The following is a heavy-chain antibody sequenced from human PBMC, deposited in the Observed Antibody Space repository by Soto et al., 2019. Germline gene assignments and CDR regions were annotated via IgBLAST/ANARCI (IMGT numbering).Heavy chain of an antibody. CDR1: GGTFSSYA. D-gene: IGHD6-6*01. J-gene: IGHJ6*02. V-gene: IGHV1-69*06. CDR3: ARGGSSSSADYYYYGTDV. CDR2: IIPIFGTA. Sequence: SVKVSCKASGGTFSSYAISWVRQAPGQGLEWMGGIIPIFGTANYAQKFQGRVTITADKSTGTAYMELSSLRSEDTAVYYCARGGSSSSADYYYYGTDVWGQGTTVTVSS.